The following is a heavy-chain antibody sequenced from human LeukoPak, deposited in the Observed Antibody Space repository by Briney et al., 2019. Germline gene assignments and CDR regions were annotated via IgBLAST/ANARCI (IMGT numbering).Heavy chain of an antibody. CDR2: INEDGGEK. J-gene: IGHJ4*02. Sequence: GGSLRLSCAASGFTFNTYWMSWVRQAPGKGLEWVANINEDGGEKYYVDSVKGRIIISRDNAKDSLYLQMNSLRAEDTAVYYCARDPGSGYEEHFDYWGQGTLVTVSS. CDR3: ARDPGSGYEEHFDY. D-gene: IGHD5-12*01. CDR1: GFTFNTYW. V-gene: IGHV3-7*03.